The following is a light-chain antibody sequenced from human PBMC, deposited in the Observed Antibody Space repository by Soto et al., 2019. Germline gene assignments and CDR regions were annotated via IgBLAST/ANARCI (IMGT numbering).Light chain of an antibody. CDR3: SSYTSSSTLDV. J-gene: IGLJ1*01. V-gene: IGLV2-14*01. Sequence: QSALTQPASVSGSPGQSITISCTGTSSDVGGYNYVSWYQQHPGKAPKLMIYDVSNRPSGVSNHFSGSKSGNTASQTISGLQAEDEADYYCSSYTSSSTLDVFGTGTKVTVL. CDR2: DVS. CDR1: SSDVGGYNY.